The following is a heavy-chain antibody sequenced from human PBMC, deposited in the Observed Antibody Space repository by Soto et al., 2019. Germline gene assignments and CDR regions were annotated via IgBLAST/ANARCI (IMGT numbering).Heavy chain of an antibody. CDR2: MSGSGVTT. D-gene: IGHD1-1*01. CDR1: GFTFTNYA. J-gene: IGHJ4*02. CDR3: AKGGTYLDY. V-gene: IGHV3-23*01. Sequence: GGSLRLSCAASGFTFTNYAMTWVRQAPGKGLEWVSVMSGSGVTTYYADSVKGRFTISRDNSKNTLYLQMSSLRAEDTAVYYCAKGGTYLDYWGQGTLVTVSS.